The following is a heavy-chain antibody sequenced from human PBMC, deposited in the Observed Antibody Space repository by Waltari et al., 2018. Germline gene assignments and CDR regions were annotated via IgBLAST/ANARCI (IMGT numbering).Heavy chain of an antibody. CDR3: ARDAEYCSSGSCSEDAFDI. V-gene: IGHV4-59*11. J-gene: IGHJ3*02. Sequence: QVQLQESGPGLVKPSETLSLTCTVSGGSISSHYWSWIRQPPGKGLEWIGYIYYSGSTNYNPSLKSRVTISVDTSKNQFSLKLSSVTAADTAVYYCARDAEYCSSGSCSEDAFDIWGQGTMVTVSS. D-gene: IGHD2-15*01. CDR1: GGSISSHY. CDR2: IYYSGST.